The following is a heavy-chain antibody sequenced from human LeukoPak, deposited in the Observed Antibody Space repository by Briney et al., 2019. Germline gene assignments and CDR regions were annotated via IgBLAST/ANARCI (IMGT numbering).Heavy chain of an antibody. V-gene: IGHV3-30*18. CDR1: GFTFSSYG. CDR3: AKDPDSSSWYYYYYGMDV. J-gene: IGHJ6*02. CDR2: ISYDGSNK. Sequence: GGSLRLSCAASGFTFSSYGVHWVRQAPGKGLEWVAVISYDGSNKYYADSVKGRFTISRDNSKSTLYLQMNGLRAEDTAVYYCAKDPDSSSWYYYYYGMDVWGQGTTVTVSS. D-gene: IGHD6-13*01.